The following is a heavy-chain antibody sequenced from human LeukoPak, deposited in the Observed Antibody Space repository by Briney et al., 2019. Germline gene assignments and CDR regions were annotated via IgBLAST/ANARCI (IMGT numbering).Heavy chain of an antibody. Sequence: GGSLRLSCAASGFTFSSYWMHWVRQAPGKGLVWVSRINSDGSSTSYAGSVKGRFTISRDNAKNTLYLQMNSLRAEDTAVYYCARDPNPPGRGDAFDIWGQGTMVTVSS. J-gene: IGHJ3*02. CDR3: ARDPNPPGRGDAFDI. CDR1: GFTFSSYW. D-gene: IGHD1-26*01. CDR2: INSDGSST. V-gene: IGHV3-74*01.